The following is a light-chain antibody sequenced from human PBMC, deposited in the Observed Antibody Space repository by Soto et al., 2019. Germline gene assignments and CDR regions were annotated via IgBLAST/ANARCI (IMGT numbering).Light chain of an antibody. CDR1: QSISSW. CDR3: QQYNSYCT. V-gene: IGKV1-5*03. CDR2: KAS. J-gene: IGKJ1*01. Sequence: DIQMTQSPSTLSASVGDRVTITCRDSQSISSWLAWYQQKPGKAPKLLIYKASSLESGVPSRFSGSGSGTEFTLTISSLQPDDFATYYCQQYNSYCTFGQGTKVEIK.